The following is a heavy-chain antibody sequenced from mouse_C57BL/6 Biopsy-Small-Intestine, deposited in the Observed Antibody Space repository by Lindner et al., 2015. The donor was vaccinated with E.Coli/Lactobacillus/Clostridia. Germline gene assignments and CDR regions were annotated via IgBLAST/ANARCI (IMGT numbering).Heavy chain of an antibody. CDR1: GYTFTSYV. Sequence: VQLQESGPELVKPGASVKMSCKASGYTFTSYVMHWVKQKPGQGLEWIGYINPYNDGTKYNEKFKGKATLTSDKSSSTAYMELSSLTSEDSAVYYCARRGLYLYSYYDYWGQGDHSHSLL. V-gene: IGHV1-14*01. J-gene: IGHJ2*01. CDR2: INPYNDGT. D-gene: IGHD2-12*01. CDR3: ARRGLYLYSYYDY.